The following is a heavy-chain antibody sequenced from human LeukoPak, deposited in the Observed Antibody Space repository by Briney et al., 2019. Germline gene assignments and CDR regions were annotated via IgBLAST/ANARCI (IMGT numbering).Heavy chain of an antibody. CDR1: GFTFSSHW. CDR3: VGELLPYYGMDV. V-gene: IGHV3-7*01. CDR2: IKEDGSEK. Sequence: GGSLRLSCAASGFTFSSHWMSWVRQAPGKGLEWVANIKEDGSEKHSVDSVKGRFTISRDNSKNTLYLQMNSLRAEDTAVYYSVGELLPYYGMDVWGQGTTVTVSS. J-gene: IGHJ6*02. D-gene: IGHD3-10*01.